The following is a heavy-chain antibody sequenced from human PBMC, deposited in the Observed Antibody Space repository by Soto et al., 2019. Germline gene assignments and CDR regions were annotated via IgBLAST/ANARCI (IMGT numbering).Heavy chain of an antibody. CDR3: AMGRRYCSGGSCYTFHYYYYYGMDV. CDR2: IIPIFGTA. V-gene: IGHV1-69*13. Sequence: SVKVTCKASGGTFSSYAISWVRQAPGQGLEWMGGIIPIFGTANYAQKFQGRVTITADESTSTAYMELSSLRSEDTAVYYCAMGRRYCSGGSCYTFHYYYYYGMDVWGQGTTVTVSS. J-gene: IGHJ6*02. D-gene: IGHD2-15*01. CDR1: GGTFSSYA.